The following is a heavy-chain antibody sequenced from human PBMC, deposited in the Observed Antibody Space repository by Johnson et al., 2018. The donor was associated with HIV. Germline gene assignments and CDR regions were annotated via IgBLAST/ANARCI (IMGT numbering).Heavy chain of an antibody. J-gene: IGHJ3*02. CDR3: ARGSRYTFDNDDVHLLHAFDI. CDR1: GFSVSNNY. V-gene: IGHV3-66*01. CDR2: IYSGDST. D-gene: IGHD3-16*01. Sequence: VQLVESGGGLVQPGGSLRLSCGASGFSVSNNYMNWVRQAPGKGLEWVSVIYSGDSTYYADSVKGRFIISRANSKNTMYLEMNTLRPEDTAMYYCARGSRYTFDNDDVHLLHAFDIWGQGTMVTVSS.